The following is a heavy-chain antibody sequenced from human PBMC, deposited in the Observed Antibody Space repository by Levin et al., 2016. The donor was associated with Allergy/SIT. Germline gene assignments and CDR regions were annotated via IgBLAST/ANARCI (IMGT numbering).Heavy chain of an antibody. D-gene: IGHD3/OR15-3a*01. CDR3: ARGIGFCTSSSCPFFYLDN. V-gene: IGHV4-30-2*01. Sequence: SETLSLTCTVSDDSISSGGYSWSWVRQPPGKGLEWIGFVYHSGSTLYSPSVYVGVTMSVDKSANQVSLTLSSVTADDTAIYYCARGIGFCTSSSCPFFYLDNWGHGILVTVSS. CDR1: DDSISSGGYS. J-gene: IGHJ4*01. CDR2: VYHSGST.